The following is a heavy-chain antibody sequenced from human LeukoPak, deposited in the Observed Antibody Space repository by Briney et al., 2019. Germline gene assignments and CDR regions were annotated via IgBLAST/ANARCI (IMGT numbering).Heavy chain of an antibody. CDR2: INAGNGNT. Sequence: GASVKVSCKASGYTFTSYAMHWVRQAPGQRLEWMGWINAGNGNTKYSQKFQGRVTITRDTSASTVYMELSSLRSEDTAVYYCARDLVDTAMVTDYWGQGTLVTVSS. V-gene: IGHV1-3*01. CDR1: GYTFTSYA. J-gene: IGHJ4*02. D-gene: IGHD5-18*01. CDR3: ARDLVDTAMVTDY.